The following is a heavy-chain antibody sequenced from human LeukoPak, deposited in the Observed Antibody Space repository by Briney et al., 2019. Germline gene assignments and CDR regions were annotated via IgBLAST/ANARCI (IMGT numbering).Heavy chain of an antibody. V-gene: IGHV3-21*01. CDR2: ISSSSSYI. CDR3: AREKKEWQWLSDFDY. D-gene: IGHD6-19*01. Sequence: GGSLRLSCAASGFTFSSYIMNWVRQAPGKGLEWVSSISSSSSYIYYADSVKGRFTISRDNAKNSLYLQMNRLREEDTDLYYCAREKKEWQWLSDFDYWGQGTLVTVSS. J-gene: IGHJ4*02. CDR1: GFTFSSYI.